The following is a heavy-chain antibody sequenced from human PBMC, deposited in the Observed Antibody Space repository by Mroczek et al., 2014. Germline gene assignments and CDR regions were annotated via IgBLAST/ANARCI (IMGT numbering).Heavy chain of an antibody. J-gene: IGHJ6*02. CDR3: ARDAGGASLYYYYGMDV. D-gene: IGHD3-10*01. V-gene: IGHV4-59*01. Sequence: HPPKSRVTISVDTSKNQFSLKLSSVTAADTAVYYCARDAGGASLYYYYGMDVWGQGTTVTVSS.